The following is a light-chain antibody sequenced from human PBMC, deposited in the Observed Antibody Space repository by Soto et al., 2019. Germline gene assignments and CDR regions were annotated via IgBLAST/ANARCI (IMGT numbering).Light chain of an antibody. CDR2: EVS. CDR1: STDVGGFNY. J-gene: IGLJ2*01. Sequence: QSALTQPASVSGSPGQSITISCTGTSTDVGGFNYVSWYQHHPGKAPQLMIYEVSNRPSGVSNRFSGSKSGNTASLTISGLQAEDEADYYCSSYAGSRGLVFGGGTKLTVL. V-gene: IGLV2-14*01. CDR3: SSYAGSRGLV.